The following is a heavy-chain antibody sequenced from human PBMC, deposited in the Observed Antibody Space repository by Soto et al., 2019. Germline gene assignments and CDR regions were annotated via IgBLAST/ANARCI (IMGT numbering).Heavy chain of an antibody. CDR1: GFTFSSYG. CDR2: ISYDGSNK. CDR3: AKDPLWFGELRYYYYGMDV. Sequence: PGGSLRLSCAACGFTFSSYGMHWVRQAPGKGLEWAAVISYDGSNKYYADSVKGRFTISRDNSKNTLYLQMNSLRAEDTAVYYCAKDPLWFGELRYYYYGMDVWGQGTTVTVSS. D-gene: IGHD3-10*01. V-gene: IGHV3-30*18. J-gene: IGHJ6*02.